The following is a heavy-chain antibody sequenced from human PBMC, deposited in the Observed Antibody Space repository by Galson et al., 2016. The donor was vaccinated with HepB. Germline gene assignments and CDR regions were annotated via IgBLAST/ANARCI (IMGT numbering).Heavy chain of an antibody. CDR1: GGSISSYY. CDR3: ARYGGGSVYYYGMDV. Sequence: SETLSLTCTVSGGSISSYYWSWIRQPPGKGLEWIGYIYYSGSTNYNPSLKSRVTISVDTSKNHFSLNLSSVTAADTAVYYCARYGGGSVYYYGMDVWGQGTTVTVSS. D-gene: IGHD3-10*01. V-gene: IGHV4-59*01. J-gene: IGHJ6*02. CDR2: IYYSGST.